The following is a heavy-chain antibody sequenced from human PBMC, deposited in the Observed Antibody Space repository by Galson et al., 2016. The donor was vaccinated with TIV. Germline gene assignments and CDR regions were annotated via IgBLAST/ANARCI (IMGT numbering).Heavy chain of an antibody. CDR2: INPNNGET. Sequence: SVKVSCKVSGYMFTDYYIHWVRPAPGQGLEWMGWINPNNGETNYAPKFQGRVTMTRDTSINTAYMELTRLRSDDTAIYYCAREYSIFGIVNGLDVWGQGTTATVSS. J-gene: IGHJ6*02. D-gene: IGHD3-3*01. CDR1: GYMFTDYY. CDR3: AREYSIFGIVNGLDV. V-gene: IGHV1-2*02.